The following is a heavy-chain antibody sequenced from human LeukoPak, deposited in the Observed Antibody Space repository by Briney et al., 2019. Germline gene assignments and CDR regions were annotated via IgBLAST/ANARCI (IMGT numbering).Heavy chain of an antibody. CDR1: GFTFSSYW. D-gene: IGHD2-2*01. CDR3: AREGYLCSSTSCYYFDY. J-gene: IGHJ4*02. CDR2: IKQDGSEK. V-gene: IGHV3-7*01. Sequence: GGSLRLSCAASGFTFSSYWMSWVRQAPGKGLEWVANIKQDGSEKYYVDSVKGRFTISRDNAKNSLYLQMNSLRAEETAVYYCAREGYLCSSTSCYYFDYWGQGTLVTVSS.